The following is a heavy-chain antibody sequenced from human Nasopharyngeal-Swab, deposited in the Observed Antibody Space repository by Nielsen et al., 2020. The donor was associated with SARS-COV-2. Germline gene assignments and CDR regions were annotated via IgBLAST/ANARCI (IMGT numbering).Heavy chain of an antibody. Sequence: ASVKVSCKASGYTFNTYGISWVRQTPGQGLEWMGWISAYNGNTNYAQKVQGRVTITRDTSASTAYMELSSLRSEDTAVYYCARDQYPNWFDPWGQGTLVTVSS. CDR2: ISAYNGNT. J-gene: IGHJ5*02. V-gene: IGHV1-18*01. CDR3: ARDQYPNWFDP. D-gene: IGHD2/OR15-2a*01. CDR1: GYTFNTYG.